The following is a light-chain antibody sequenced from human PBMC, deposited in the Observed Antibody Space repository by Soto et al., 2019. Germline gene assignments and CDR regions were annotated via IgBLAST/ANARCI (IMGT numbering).Light chain of an antibody. CDR3: QQSYSPPWT. CDR1: QTITSY. Sequence: DIQMTQSPSSLSASVGDRITITCRASQTITSYLNWYQQKPGKAPKLLIYAASSLQSGVPSRFIGIVSGTYFPLTISSLKPEDFAAYYCQQSYSPPWTFGQGTKLEIK. CDR2: AAS. V-gene: IGKV1-39*01. J-gene: IGKJ1*01.